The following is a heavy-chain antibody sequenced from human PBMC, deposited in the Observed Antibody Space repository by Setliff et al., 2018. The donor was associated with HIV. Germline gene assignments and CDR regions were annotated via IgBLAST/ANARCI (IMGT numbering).Heavy chain of an antibody. Sequence: PGGSLRLSCAASGFTVSSNYMSWVRQAPGKGLEWVSLIYSGGSTYYADSVKGRFTISRDNSKNTLFLQMNSLRAEDTAVYYCARSVTWSGYCSGGSCPLDAFDIWGQGTMVTVSS. CDR2: IYSGGST. V-gene: IGHV3-66*02. CDR1: GFTVSSNY. J-gene: IGHJ3*02. D-gene: IGHD2-15*01. CDR3: ARSVTWSGYCSGGSCPLDAFDI.